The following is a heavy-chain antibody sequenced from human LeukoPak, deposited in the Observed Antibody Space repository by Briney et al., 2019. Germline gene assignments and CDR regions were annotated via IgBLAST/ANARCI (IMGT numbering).Heavy chain of an antibody. D-gene: IGHD3-16*01. CDR2: ISSSGSTI. Sequence: GGSLRLSCAASGFTFSSYEMNWVRRAPGKGLEWVSCISSSGSTIYYADSVKGRFTISRDNAKNSLYLQMNSLRAEDTAVYYCARASNYDYVWGTKTGTDYFDYWGQGTLVTVSS. CDR1: GFTFSSYE. V-gene: IGHV3-48*03. J-gene: IGHJ4*02. CDR3: ARASNYDYVWGTKTGTDYFDY.